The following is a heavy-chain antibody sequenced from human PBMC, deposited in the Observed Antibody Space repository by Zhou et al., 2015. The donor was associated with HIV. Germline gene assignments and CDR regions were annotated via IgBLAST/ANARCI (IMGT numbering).Heavy chain of an antibody. V-gene: IGHV1-69*13. CDR3: ARVAVVVPVYYYGMDV. J-gene: IGHJ6*02. CDR1: GYTFTSYD. Sequence: QVQLVQSGGEVKKPGASVKVSCKASGYTFTSYDISWVRQAPGQGLEWMGGIIPIFGTANYAQKFQGRVTITADESTSTAYMELSSLRSEDTAVYYCARVAVVVPVYYYGMDVWGQGTTVTVSS. CDR2: IIPIFGTA. D-gene: IGHD2-2*01.